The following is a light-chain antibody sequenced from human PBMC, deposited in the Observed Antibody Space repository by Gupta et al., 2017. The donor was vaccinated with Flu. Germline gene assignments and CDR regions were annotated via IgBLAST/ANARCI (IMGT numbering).Light chain of an antibody. CDR2: AAS. V-gene: IGKV1-9*01. Sequence: DIQLTQSPSFLSASVGDRVTITCRASQGISSYLAWYQQKPRKAPKVLIYAASTLQSGVPSRFSGRASGTDFTLTISILPPEDFTTYYCQQLTTYPLSFGGGTKVEIK. CDR1: QGISSY. CDR3: QQLTTYPLS. J-gene: IGKJ4*01.